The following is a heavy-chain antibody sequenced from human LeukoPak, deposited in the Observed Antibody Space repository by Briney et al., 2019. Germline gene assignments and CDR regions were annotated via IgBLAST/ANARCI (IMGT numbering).Heavy chain of an antibody. CDR2: IIPIFGTA. Sequence: ASVKVSCKASGGTFISYAISWVRQAPGQGLEWMGGIIPIFGTANYAQKFQGRVTITTDESTSTAYMELSSLRSEDTAVYYCARVGSHHTGDYWGQGTLVTVSS. J-gene: IGHJ4*02. D-gene: IGHD4-17*01. V-gene: IGHV1-69*05. CDR3: ARVGSHHTGDY. CDR1: GGTFISYA.